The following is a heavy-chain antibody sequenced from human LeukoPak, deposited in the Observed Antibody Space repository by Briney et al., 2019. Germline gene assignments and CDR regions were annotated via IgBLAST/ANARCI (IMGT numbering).Heavy chain of an antibody. CDR1: GFTFSSYG. CDR3: ARTYSSSWSVDY. D-gene: IGHD6-13*01. CDR2: IWYDGSNK. V-gene: IGHV3-33*01. Sequence: GGAVRLSCAASGFTFSSYGMHWVRQAPGKGLEWVAVIWYDGSNKYYADSVKGRFTISRDNSKNTLYLQMNSLRAEDTAVYYCARTYSSSWSVDYWGQGTLVTVSS. J-gene: IGHJ4*02.